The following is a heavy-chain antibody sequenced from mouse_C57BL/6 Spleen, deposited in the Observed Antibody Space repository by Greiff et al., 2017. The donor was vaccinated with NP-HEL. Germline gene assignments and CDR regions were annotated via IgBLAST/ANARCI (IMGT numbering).Heavy chain of an antibody. Sequence: VQLQQSGPELVKPGASVTIPCKASGYTFTDYNMDWVKQSHGKSLEWIGDINPNNGGTIYNQKFKGKATLTVDKSSSTAYMELRSLTSEDTAVYYCAKRSNWDYFDYWGQGTTL. D-gene: IGHD4-1*02. CDR3: AKRSNWDYFDY. V-gene: IGHV1-18*01. CDR2: INPNNGGT. CDR1: GYTFTDYN. J-gene: IGHJ2*01.